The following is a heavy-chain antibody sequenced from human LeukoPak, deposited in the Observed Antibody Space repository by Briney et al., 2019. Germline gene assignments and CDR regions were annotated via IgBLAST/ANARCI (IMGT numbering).Heavy chain of an antibody. V-gene: IGHV3-66*01. CDR2: IYSSGTT. CDR1: GFSVSRNF. CDR3: TTDDISTRWTKPGLDY. J-gene: IGHJ4*02. D-gene: IGHD1-14*01. Sequence: GGSLRLSCAASGFSVSRNFLTWVRQAPGRGLEWVSFIYSSGTTYSADIVKSRITVSSDTSNNTLFLQMSSRSAEDTAVYYCTTDDISTRWTKPGLDYWGLGTLVTVSS.